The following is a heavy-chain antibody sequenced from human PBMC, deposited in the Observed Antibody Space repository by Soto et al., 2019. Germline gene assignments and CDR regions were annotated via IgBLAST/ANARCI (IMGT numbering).Heavy chain of an antibody. V-gene: IGHV3-30*18. CDR2: ISYDGSNK. J-gene: IGHJ4*02. CDR1: GFTFSSYG. Sequence: GESLRLSCAASGFTFSSYGMHWVRQAPGKGLEWVAVISYDGSNKYYADSVKGRFTISRDNSKNTLYLQMNSLRAEDTAVYYCAKDLRGYSYGYGFDYWGQGTLVTVSS. D-gene: IGHD5-18*01. CDR3: AKDLRGYSYGYGFDY.